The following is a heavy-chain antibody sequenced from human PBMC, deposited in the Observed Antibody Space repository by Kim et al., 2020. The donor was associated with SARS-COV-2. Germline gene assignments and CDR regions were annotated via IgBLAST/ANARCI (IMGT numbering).Heavy chain of an antibody. J-gene: IGHJ5*02. CDR3: ARGTSGWFGGWFDP. Sequence: ADSMKGRFTISRNNLKETVYLQIKRLRLEDTAVYYCARGTSGWFGGWFDPWGQGTVVTVSS. D-gene: IGHD6-19*01. V-gene: IGHV3-23*01.